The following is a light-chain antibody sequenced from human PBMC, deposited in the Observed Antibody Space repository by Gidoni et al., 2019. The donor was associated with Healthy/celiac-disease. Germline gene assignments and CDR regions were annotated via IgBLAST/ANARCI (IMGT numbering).Light chain of an antibody. J-gene: IGKJ1*01. CDR3: MQALQYPWT. CDR1: QSLLHSNGYNF. V-gene: IGKV2-28*01. CDR2: LGS. Sequence: DIVMTQSPLSLPVTPGAPASISCRSSQSLLHSNGYNFLDWYLQKPGQSPQLLIYLGSNRASGVPDRFSGSGSGTDFTLKISRVEAEDFGVYYCMQALQYPWTFGQGTKVEIK.